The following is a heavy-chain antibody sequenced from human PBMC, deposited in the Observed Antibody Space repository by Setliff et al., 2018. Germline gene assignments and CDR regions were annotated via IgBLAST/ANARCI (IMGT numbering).Heavy chain of an antibody. CDR3: ARERATILVEPDQAFFHH. V-gene: IGHV1-18*01. CDR1: GYTFRSYG. Sequence: ASVKVSCKASGYTFRSYGISWVRQAPGQGLEWMGWISAYNGFIVYAQKFQGRVTMTTDTSTNTAYMELRSLRSDDTAVYYCARERATILVEPDQAFFHHWGQGTLVTVSS. J-gene: IGHJ1*01. D-gene: IGHD1-26*01. CDR2: ISAYNGFI.